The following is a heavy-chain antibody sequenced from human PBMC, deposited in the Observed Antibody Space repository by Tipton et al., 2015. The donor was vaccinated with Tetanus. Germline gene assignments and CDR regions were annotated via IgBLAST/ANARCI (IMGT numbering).Heavy chain of an antibody. Sequence: TLSLTCTVSGGSISSYYWSWIRQPPGKGLEWIGYIYYSGSTNYNPSLKSRVTISVDTSKNQFSLKLSSVTAADTAVYYCARVGPNPEDQIDYWGQGTLVTVSS. D-gene: IGHD1-14*01. J-gene: IGHJ4*02. CDR3: ARVGPNPEDQIDY. CDR1: GGSISSYY. V-gene: IGHV4-59*12. CDR2: IYYSGST.